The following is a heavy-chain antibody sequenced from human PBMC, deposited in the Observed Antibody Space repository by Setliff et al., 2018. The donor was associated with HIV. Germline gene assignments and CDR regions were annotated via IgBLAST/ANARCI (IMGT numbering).Heavy chain of an antibody. D-gene: IGHD5-18*01. CDR2: IDYSGSA. Sequence: SETLSLTCTVSSGSISSGTYYWSWIRQYPGKGLEWIGYIDYSGSAFYNPSLKSRITISRGTSKNQFSLKMNSVTAADTAVYYCAREGKTALVTKYFDYWGHGKLVTVSS. V-gene: IGHV4-31*03. J-gene: IGHJ4*01. CDR3: AREGKTALVTKYFDY. CDR1: SGSISSGTYY.